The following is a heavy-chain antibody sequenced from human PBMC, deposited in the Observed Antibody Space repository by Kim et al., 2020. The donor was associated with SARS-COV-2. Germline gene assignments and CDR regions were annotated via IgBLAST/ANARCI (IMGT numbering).Heavy chain of an antibody. V-gene: IGHV3-7*01. CDR2: IRGDASET. CDR3: ATPTYL. J-gene: IGHJ4*02. Sequence: GGSLRLSCVASGFTFSNYWMDWVRQTPGKGLEWVANIRGDASETNYVDSVKGRFTISRDNVKNSEYLQMNSLRAEAMAEYYCATPTYLWVQGILVTVPS. CDR1: GFTFSNYW.